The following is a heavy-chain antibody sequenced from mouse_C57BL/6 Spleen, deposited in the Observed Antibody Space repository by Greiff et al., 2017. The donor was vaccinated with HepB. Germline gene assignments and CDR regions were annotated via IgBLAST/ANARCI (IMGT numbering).Heavy chain of an antibody. V-gene: IGHV1-9*01. Sequence: VHLVESGAELMKPGASVKLSCKATGYTFTGYWIEWVKQRPGHGLEWIGEILPGSGSTNYNEKFKGKATFTADTSSNTAYMQLSSLTTEDSAIYYCARRDYYYGSSFYWYFDVWGTGTTVTVSS. CDR2: ILPGSGST. CDR3: ARRDYYYGSSFYWYFDV. D-gene: IGHD1-1*01. CDR1: GYTFTGYW. J-gene: IGHJ1*03.